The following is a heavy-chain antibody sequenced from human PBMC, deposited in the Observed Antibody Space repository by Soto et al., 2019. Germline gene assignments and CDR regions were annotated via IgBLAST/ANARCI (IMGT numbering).Heavy chain of an antibody. CDR2: IIPIFGTV. Sequence: QVQLVQSGAEVKKPGSSVKVSCKASGGTFNSYIISWVRQAPGQGLEWMGGIIPIFGTVNYAQKFQGRVTITADETTSTDYMALSSLRSEDTAMYYLARGMRYDTMIGWGQGTLVSVPS. CDR1: GGTFNSYI. V-gene: IGHV1-69*12. CDR3: ARGMRYDTMIG. D-gene: IGHD3-22*01. J-gene: IGHJ4*02.